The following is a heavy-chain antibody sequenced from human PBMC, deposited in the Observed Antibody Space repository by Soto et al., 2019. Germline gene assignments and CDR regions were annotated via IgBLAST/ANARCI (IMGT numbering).Heavy chain of an antibody. CDR2: MNPNSGNT. D-gene: IGHD6-13*01. Sequence: ASVKVSCKASGYTFTSYDINWVRQATGQGHEWMGWMNPNSGNTGYAQKFQGRVTMTRNTSISTAYMELSSLRSEDTAVYYCARRADSSSRNEGLDRWGKGTLVTVSS. CDR1: GYTFTSYD. J-gene: IGHJ5*02. V-gene: IGHV1-8*01. CDR3: ARRADSSSRNEGLDR.